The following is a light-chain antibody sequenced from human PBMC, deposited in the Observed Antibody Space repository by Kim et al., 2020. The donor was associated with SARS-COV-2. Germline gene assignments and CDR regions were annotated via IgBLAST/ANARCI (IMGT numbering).Light chain of an antibody. CDR1: PGAVTSGHF. CDR2: DIT. CDR3: LLYYSGVRV. Sequence: PGGTVTLTCGSSPGAVTSGHFPYWFQHKPGQAPSTLIYDITQRHSWTPARFSGSLLGDKAALTLSGAQPEDEADYYCLLYYSGVRVFGGGTQLTVL. J-gene: IGLJ2*01. V-gene: IGLV7-46*01.